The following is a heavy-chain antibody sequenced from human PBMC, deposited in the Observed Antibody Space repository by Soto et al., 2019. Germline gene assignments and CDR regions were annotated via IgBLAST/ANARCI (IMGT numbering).Heavy chain of an antibody. CDR3: AKDGGKDGYFGNWFDP. V-gene: IGHV1-18*01. J-gene: IGHJ5*02. CDR2: ISCYNHDT. Sequence: ASVKVSCKTSGYTYNRYWITWARQAPGRGLELLGWISCYNHDTIYAQKVQGRLSMATDTSTSTAYMELRSLTSDDTAVYYCAKDGGKDGYFGNWFDPWGQGTLVTVSS. D-gene: IGHD5-12*01. CDR1: GYTYNRYW.